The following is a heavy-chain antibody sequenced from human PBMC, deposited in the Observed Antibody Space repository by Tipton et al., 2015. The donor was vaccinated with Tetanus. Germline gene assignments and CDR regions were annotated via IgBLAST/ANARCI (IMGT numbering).Heavy chain of an antibody. Sequence: TLSLTCTVSGDSISDYYWSWIRQPPGKGLEWIGYMYYSGSTNYNPSLKSRVAISVDTSKNQFSLRLSSVTAADTAVYLCAREQYPGLAPSGTYYFDYWGRGTLVTVSS. CDR1: GDSISDYY. D-gene: IGHD1-7*01. V-gene: IGHV4-59*01. CDR3: AREQYPGLAPSGTYYFDY. J-gene: IGHJ4*02. CDR2: MYYSGST.